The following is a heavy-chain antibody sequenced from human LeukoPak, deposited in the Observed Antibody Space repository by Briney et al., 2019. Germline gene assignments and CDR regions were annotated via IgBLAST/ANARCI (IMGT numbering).Heavy chain of an antibody. Sequence: SVKVSCKASGFTFTSPAVQWVRQARGQRLEWIGWIVVGSGNTNYAQKFQERVTITRDMSTSTAYMELSSLRSEDTAVYYCAVGVGATGVDYWGQGTLVTVSS. CDR1: GFTFTSPA. V-gene: IGHV1-58*01. J-gene: IGHJ4*02. CDR2: IVVGSGNT. CDR3: AVGVGATGVDY. D-gene: IGHD1-26*01.